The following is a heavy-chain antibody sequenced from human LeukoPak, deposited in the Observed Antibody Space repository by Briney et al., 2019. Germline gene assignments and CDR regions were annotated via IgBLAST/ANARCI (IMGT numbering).Heavy chain of an antibody. J-gene: IGHJ6*03. CDR2: IRYDGSNK. Sequence: GGSLRLPCAASGFTFSSYGMHWVRQAPGKGLEWVAFIRYDGSNKYYADSVKGRFTISRDNSKNTLYLQMNSLRAEDTAVYYCAKSAAIAHHYYYYMDVWGKGTTVTVSS. D-gene: IGHD2-2*02. CDR3: AKSAAIAHHYYYYMDV. V-gene: IGHV3-30*02. CDR1: GFTFSSYG.